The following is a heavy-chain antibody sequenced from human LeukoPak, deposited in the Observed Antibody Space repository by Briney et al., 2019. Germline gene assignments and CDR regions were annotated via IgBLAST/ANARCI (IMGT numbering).Heavy chain of an antibody. D-gene: IGHD3-22*01. J-gene: IGHJ4*02. V-gene: IGHV3-48*02. CDR1: GFTFSSYS. CDR2: ISSSSSTI. CDR3: GRGLFYFDCRGPGD. Sequence: PGGSLRLSCAASGFTFSSYSMNWVRQAPGKGLEWVSYISSSSSTIYYADSVKGRFTISRDNAKNSLYLQMNSLRDEDTAVYYCGRGLFYFDCRGPGDWGQGTLVTVSS.